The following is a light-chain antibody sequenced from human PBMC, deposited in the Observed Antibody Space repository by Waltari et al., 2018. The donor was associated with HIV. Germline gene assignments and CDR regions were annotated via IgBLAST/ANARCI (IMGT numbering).Light chain of an antibody. CDR3: VQYDNLPYT. CDR2: DGV. CDR1: QDIKRN. Sequence: DLQLNQSPSSVSLSVGDRVTITCQATQDIKRNLNWYQQKPGKAPRLMVYDGVRLEEGVTSRFSGSGSGTDYSLTIDDLQPEDIGIYYCVQYDNLPYTFGRGTKVEVK. J-gene: IGKJ2*01. V-gene: IGKV1-33*01.